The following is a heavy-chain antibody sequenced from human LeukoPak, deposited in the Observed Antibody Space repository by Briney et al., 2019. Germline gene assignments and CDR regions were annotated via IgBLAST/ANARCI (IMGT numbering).Heavy chain of an antibody. CDR3: ARGACSGGSCYQHFDY. CDR1: GGSISSHY. D-gene: IGHD2-15*01. V-gene: IGHV4-59*11. CDR2: IYYSGST. J-gene: IGHJ4*02. Sequence: SETLSLTCTVSGGSISSHYWSWIRQPPGKGLEWIGYIYYSGSTNYNPSLKSRVTISVDTSKNQFSLKLSSVTAADTAVYYCARGACSGGSCYQHFDYWGQGTLVTVSS.